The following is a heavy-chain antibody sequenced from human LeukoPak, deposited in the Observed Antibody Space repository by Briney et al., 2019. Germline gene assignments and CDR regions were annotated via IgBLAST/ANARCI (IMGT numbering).Heavy chain of an antibody. CDR2: IRYDGSEK. Sequence: GGSLRLSCAASGFTFSSNGMYWVRQAPGKGLEWVAFIRYDGSEKYYGDSVKGRFTISRDNSKNTLYLQMNSLRVEDTAVYYCAKGKWYFDYWGQGTLVTVSS. J-gene: IGHJ4*02. CDR3: AKGKWYFDY. D-gene: IGHD1-26*01. V-gene: IGHV3-30*02. CDR1: GFTFSSNG.